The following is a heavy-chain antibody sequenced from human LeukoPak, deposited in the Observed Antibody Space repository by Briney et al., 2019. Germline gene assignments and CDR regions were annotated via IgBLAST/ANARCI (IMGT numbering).Heavy chain of an antibody. V-gene: IGHV3-20*04. CDR1: GFTFDDYG. J-gene: IGHJ4*02. CDR3: ARDSGYTTSPGY. Sequence: GGSLRLSCVASGFTFDDYGMSWVRQAPGKGLEWVSGINWNGGSAGYADSVKGRFTISRDNAKNSLYLQMNSLRAEDTALYYCARDSGYTTSPGYWGQGTLVTVSS. CDR2: INWNGGSA. D-gene: IGHD3-16*02.